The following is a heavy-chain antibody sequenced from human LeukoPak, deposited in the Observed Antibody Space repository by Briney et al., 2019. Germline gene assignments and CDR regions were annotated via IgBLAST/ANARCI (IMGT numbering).Heavy chain of an antibody. V-gene: IGHV3-53*01. Sequence: PGGSLRLSCAASGFTVSSIYMSWVRQAPGKGLEWVSVIYSGGRSYYADSVKGRFTISRDNSKNTLYLQMNSLRAEDTAVYYCARDSGYDLRPTLDYWGQGTLVTAPS. CDR2: IYSGGRS. CDR3: ARDSGYDLRPTLDY. CDR1: GFTVSSIY. J-gene: IGHJ4*02. D-gene: IGHD5-12*01.